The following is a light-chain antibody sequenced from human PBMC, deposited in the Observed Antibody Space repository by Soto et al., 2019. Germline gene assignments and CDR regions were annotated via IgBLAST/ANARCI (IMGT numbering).Light chain of an antibody. J-gene: IGKJ4*01. CDR1: QSISNY. V-gene: IGKV1-39*01. Sequence: DIQMTQSPFSLPASAGERVNITCRASQSISNYLNWYQHKPGRAPSLLIHGASSLQGGVPSRFSGSGSGTDFTLTISSLHPEDFTTYYCQQTYSAPLTFGGGTRVEF. CDR2: GAS. CDR3: QQTYSAPLT.